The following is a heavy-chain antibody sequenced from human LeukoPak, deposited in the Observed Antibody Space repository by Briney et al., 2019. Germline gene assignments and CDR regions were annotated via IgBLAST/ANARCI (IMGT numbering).Heavy chain of an antibody. J-gene: IGHJ6*03. CDR1: GFTFSSYS. CDR3: AKDYDSSGYYYYYYYMDV. D-gene: IGHD3-22*01. Sequence: AGRSLRLSCVDSGFTFSSYSMNWVRQAPGKGLEWVSSISSSSSYIYYADSVKGRFTISRDNAKNSLYLQMNSLRAEDTAAYYCAKDYDSSGYYYYYYYMDVWGKGTTVTISS. CDR2: ISSSSSYI. V-gene: IGHV3-21*01.